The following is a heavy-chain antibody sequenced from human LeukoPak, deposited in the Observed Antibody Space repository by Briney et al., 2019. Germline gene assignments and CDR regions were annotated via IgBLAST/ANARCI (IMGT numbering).Heavy chain of an antibody. CDR2: IYYSGST. CDR1: GGSISGSSYY. D-gene: IGHD5-18*01. Sequence: SETLSLTCTVSGGSISGSSYYWGWIRQPPGKGLEWIGSIYYSGSTYYNPSLKSRVTISVDTSKNQFSLKLSSVTAADTAVYYCATTVRGYRFYFDYWGQGTLVTVSS. J-gene: IGHJ4*02. V-gene: IGHV4-39*01. CDR3: ATTVRGYRFYFDY.